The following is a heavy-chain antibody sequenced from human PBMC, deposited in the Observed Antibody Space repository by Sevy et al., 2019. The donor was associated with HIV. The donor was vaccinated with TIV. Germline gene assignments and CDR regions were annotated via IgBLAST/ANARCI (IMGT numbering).Heavy chain of an antibody. Sequence: SETLSLTCTVSGYSISSGYYWGWIRQPPGKGLEWIGSIYHSGSTYYNPSLKSRVTISVDTSKNQFSLKLSSVTAADTAVYYCAREGYCSGGSCYRYYYYGMDVWGQRTTVTVSS. V-gene: IGHV4-38-2*02. CDR1: GYSISSGYY. CDR3: AREGYCSGGSCYRYYYYGMDV. J-gene: IGHJ6*02. D-gene: IGHD2-15*01. CDR2: IYHSGST.